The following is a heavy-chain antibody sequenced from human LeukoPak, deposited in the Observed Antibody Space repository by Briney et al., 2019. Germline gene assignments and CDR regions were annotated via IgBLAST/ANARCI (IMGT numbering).Heavy chain of an antibody. CDR1: GGTFSSYA. J-gene: IGHJ4*02. CDR3: ARSLAFPSGYSSSWLFDY. V-gene: IGHV1-69*01. CDR2: IIPIFGTA. D-gene: IGHD6-13*01. Sequence: GSSVKVSCKASGGTFSSYAISWVRQAPGQGLEWMGGIIPIFGTANYAQKFQGRVTITADESTSTAYMELSSLRSEDTALYYCARSLAFPSGYSSSWLFDYWGQGTLVTVSS.